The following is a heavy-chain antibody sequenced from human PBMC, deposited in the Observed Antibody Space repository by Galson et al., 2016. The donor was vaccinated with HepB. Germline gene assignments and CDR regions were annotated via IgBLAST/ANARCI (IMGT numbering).Heavy chain of an antibody. J-gene: IGHJ5*02. CDR2: IYYGGRT. CDR3: ARTYPTGLFDP. V-gene: IGHV4-59*01. D-gene: IGHD3-10*01. Sequence: ETLSLTCTVSGGYISTYYWSWIRQPPGKGLDWIGHIYYGGRTKYNPSFKSGVTISVDTSKNQFSLRLNSVTVADTAVYYCARTYPTGLFDPWGQGTLVTVSS. CDR1: GGYISTYY.